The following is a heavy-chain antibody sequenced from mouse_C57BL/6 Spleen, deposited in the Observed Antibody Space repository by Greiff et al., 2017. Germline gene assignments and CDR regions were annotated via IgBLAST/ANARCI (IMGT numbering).Heavy chain of an antibody. Sequence: EVKLVESGGGLVQPKGSLKLSCAASGFSFNTYAMNWVRQAPGKGLEWVARIRSKSNNYATYYADSVKDRFTISRDDSESMLYLQMNNLKTEDTAMYYCVRQDYYGSSYAPYFDYWGQGTTLTVSS. CDR2: IRSKSNNYAT. J-gene: IGHJ2*01. V-gene: IGHV10-1*01. CDR3: VRQDYYGSSYAPYFDY. CDR1: GFSFNTYA. D-gene: IGHD1-1*01.